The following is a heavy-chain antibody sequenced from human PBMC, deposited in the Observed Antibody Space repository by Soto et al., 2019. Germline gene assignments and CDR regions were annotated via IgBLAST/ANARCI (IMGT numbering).Heavy chain of an antibody. J-gene: IGHJ4*02. D-gene: IGHD2-15*01. CDR1: GFTVSSNS. Sequence: GSLRLSCAASGFTVSSNSMTWVRQAPGTGLEWVSFIYSSGSTAYADSVKGRFTISRDNSKNTLFLQMNSLRADDTAVYYCATCSGGRCYWFDYWGQGTLVTVSS. CDR3: ATCSGGRCYWFDY. CDR2: IYSSGST. V-gene: IGHV3-53*01.